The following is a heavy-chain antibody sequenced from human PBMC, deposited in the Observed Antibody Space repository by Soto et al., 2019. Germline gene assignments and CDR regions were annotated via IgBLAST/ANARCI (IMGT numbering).Heavy chain of an antibody. CDR3: GKDLTPGGLES. Sequence: EAQLVESGGGLVQPGGSLRLSCAFSGFSFDEHAMHWVRQAPGKGLEWVAGLLWHGARPGYADSVKGRFTISRDSAKDFRYLQMNSLRTEDTALDYCGKDLTPGGLESWGQGTLVTVSS. V-gene: IGHV3-9*01. D-gene: IGHD2-15*01. J-gene: IGHJ4*02. CDR1: GFSFDEHA. CDR2: LLWHGARP.